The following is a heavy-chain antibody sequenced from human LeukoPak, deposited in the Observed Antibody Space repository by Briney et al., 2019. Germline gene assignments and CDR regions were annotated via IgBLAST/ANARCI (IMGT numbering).Heavy chain of an antibody. CDR2: MNPNSGNT. V-gene: IGHV1-8*01. Sequence: ASVKVSCKASGYTFTSYDINWVRQATGQGLEWMGWMNPNSGNTGYAQKFQGRVTMTRNTSISTAYMELSSLRSEDTAVYYCARGIGRRRSIAAAGTYNWFDPWGQGTLVTVSS. CDR3: ARGIGRRRSIAAAGTYNWFDP. D-gene: IGHD6-13*01. CDR1: GYTFTSYD. J-gene: IGHJ5*02.